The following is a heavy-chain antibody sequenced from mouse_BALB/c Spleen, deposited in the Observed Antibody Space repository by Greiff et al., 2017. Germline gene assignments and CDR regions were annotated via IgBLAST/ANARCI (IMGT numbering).Heavy chain of an antibody. V-gene: IGHV5-17*02. D-gene: IGHD2-10*01. Sequence: EVQGVESGGGLVQPGGSRKLSCAASGFTFSSFGMHWVRQAPEKGLEWVAYISSGSSTIYYADTVKGRFTISRDNPKNTLFLQMTSLRSEDTAMYYCATYYGSPWFAYWGQGTLVTVSA. CDR2: ISSGSSTI. CDR3: ATYYGSPWFAY. CDR1: GFTFSSFG. J-gene: IGHJ3*01.